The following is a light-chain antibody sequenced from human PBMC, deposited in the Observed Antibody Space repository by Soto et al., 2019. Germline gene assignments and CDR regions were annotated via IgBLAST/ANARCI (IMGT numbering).Light chain of an antibody. CDR3: AAWDGSLNGVV. CDR1: NSNIGSNT. Sequence: QLVLTQLPSASGTPGQRVTISCSGSNSNIGSNTVNWYQQFPGAAPKLLVYSSNLRPSGVPDRFSGSKSGTSASLAISGLQSEDESDYYCAAWDGSLNGVVFGGGTQLTVL. V-gene: IGLV1-44*01. CDR2: SSN. J-gene: IGLJ3*02.